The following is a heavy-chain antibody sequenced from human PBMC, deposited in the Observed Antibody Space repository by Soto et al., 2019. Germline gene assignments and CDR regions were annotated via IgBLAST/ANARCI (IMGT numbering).Heavy chain of an antibody. V-gene: IGHV3-11*05. CDR3: ARIWFGEFYNWFDP. J-gene: IGHJ5*02. CDR2: ISSSSSYT. D-gene: IGHD3-10*01. Sequence: QVQLVESGGGLVKPGGSLRLSCAASGFTFSDYYMSWIRQAPGKGLEWVSYISSSSSYTNYADSVKGRFTISRDNAKNSLYLQMNSLRAEDTAVYYCARIWFGEFYNWFDPWGQGTLVTVSS. CDR1: GFTFSDYY.